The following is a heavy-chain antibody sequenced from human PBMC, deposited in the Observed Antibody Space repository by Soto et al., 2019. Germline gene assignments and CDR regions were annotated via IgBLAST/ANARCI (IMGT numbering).Heavy chain of an antibody. V-gene: IGHV3-13*01. CDR1: GFTFSSYD. J-gene: IGHJ6*03. CDR2: IGTAGDT. CDR3: ARLGSESSLRGPAAMSYYYYMDV. Sequence: GGSLRLSCAASGFTFSSYDMHWFRQATGKGLEWVSAIGTAGDTYYPGSVKGRFTISRENAKNSLYLQMNSLRAGDTAVYYCARLGSESSLRGPAAMSYYYYMDVWGKGTTVTVSS. D-gene: IGHD2-2*01.